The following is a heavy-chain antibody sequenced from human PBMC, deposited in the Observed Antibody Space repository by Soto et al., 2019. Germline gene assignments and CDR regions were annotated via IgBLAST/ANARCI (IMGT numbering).Heavy chain of an antibody. CDR1: GGSMNSGGYC. Sequence: QVQLQESGPGLVKPSQTLSLTCTVSGGSMNSGGYCWNWIRQHPGEGLEWIGCISYGGTTSYNPSLKRRVTISVDTSKNQFSLKLSSVTAADTAVYYCSRGILVWGQGTLITFSS. V-gene: IGHV4-31*03. CDR2: ISYGGTT. CDR3: SRGILV. J-gene: IGHJ4*02. D-gene: IGHD2-15*01.